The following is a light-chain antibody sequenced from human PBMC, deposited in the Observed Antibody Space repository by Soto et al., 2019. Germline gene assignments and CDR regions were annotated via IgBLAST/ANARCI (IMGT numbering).Light chain of an antibody. CDR1: QTVLYRSSNKSY. V-gene: IGKV4-1*01. CDR2: DAS. J-gene: IGKJ2*01. Sequence: DIVMTQSPDFLAVSLGERATITCKCSQTVLYRSSNKSYLAWYQQRPGLAPRLLIYDASNRATDIPDRFSGSGSGTEFTLTISSLQPDDFATYYCQQYDSHPMYTFGQGTKVDIK. CDR3: QQYDSHPMYT.